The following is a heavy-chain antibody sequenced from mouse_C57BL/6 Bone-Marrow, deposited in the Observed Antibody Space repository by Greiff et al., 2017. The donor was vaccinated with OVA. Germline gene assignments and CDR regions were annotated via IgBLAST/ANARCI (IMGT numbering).Heavy chain of an antibody. D-gene: IGHD2-2*01. CDR1: GFTFSDYG. Sequence: EVKLMESGGGLVQPGGSLKLSCAASGFTFSDYGMAWVRQAPRKGPEWVAFISNLAYSIYYADTVTGRFTISRENAKNTLYLEMSSLRSEDTAMYYCARHRNGYDGFDYWGQGTTLTVSS. CDR2: ISNLAYSI. CDR3: ARHRNGYDGFDY. V-gene: IGHV5-15*01. J-gene: IGHJ2*01.